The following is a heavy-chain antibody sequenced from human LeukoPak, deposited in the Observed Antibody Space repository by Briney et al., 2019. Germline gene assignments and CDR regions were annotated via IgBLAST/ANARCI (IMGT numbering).Heavy chain of an antibody. CDR1: GYTFTGYY. Sequence: ASVKVSCKASGYTFTGYYMHWVRQAPGQGLEWMGRINPNSGGTNYAQKFQGRVTMTRDTSISTAYMELSRLRYDDTAVYYCARERQDRNSSLDYRGQGTLVTVSS. CDR2: INPNSGGT. D-gene: IGHD6-6*01. V-gene: IGHV1-2*06. J-gene: IGHJ4*02. CDR3: ARERQDRNSSLDY.